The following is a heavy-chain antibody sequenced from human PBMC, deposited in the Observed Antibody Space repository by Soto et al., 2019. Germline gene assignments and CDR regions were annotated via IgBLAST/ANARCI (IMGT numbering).Heavy chain of an antibody. CDR3: ARVRIAAPENWFDP. CDR2: IYHSGST. J-gene: IGHJ5*02. V-gene: IGHV4-38-2*01. D-gene: IGHD6-6*01. Sequence: XETLWLPCAVSGYSVSSGDYWCWIRQPPGKGLEWIGSIYHSGSTYYNPSLKSRVTISVDTSKNQFSLKLSSVTVADTAVYYCARVRIAAPENWFDPCGQGTLVTVSS. CDR1: GYSVSSGDY.